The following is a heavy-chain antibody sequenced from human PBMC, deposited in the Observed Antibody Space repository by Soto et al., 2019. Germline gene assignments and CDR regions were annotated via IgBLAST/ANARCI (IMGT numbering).Heavy chain of an antibody. CDR3: ASSLCRSGNYPVKFDP. D-gene: IGHD3-10*01. CDR1: CGSFSGYY. V-gene: IGHV4-34*01. Sequence: ASETLSLTCAVYCGSFSGYYWSWIRQPPGKGLEWIGEINHSGSTNYNPSLKSRVTMSVDTSKNQFSLKLSSVTAADTAVYYCASSLCRSGNYPVKFDPWGQGTLVTVSS. CDR2: INHSGST. J-gene: IGHJ5*02.